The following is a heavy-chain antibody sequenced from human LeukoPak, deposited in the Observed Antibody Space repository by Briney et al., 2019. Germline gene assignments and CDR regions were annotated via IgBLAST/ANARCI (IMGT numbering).Heavy chain of an antibody. Sequence: PGGSLRLSCAASGFTFSSYAMSWVRQAPGKGLEWVSAINGSGGSTYYADSVKGRFTISRDNSKNTLYLQMNSLRAEDTAVYYCAKAYYYDSSGYYTPIDYWGQGTLVTVSS. J-gene: IGHJ4*02. V-gene: IGHV3-23*01. CDR2: INGSGGST. CDR3: AKAYYYDSSGYYTPIDY. CDR1: GFTFSSYA. D-gene: IGHD3-22*01.